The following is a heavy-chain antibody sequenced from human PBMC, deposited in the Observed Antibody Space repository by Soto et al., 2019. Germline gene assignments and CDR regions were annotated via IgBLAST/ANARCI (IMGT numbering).Heavy chain of an antibody. CDR1: GFTFSSYA. CDR3: AKGAVATPYYYYYYMDV. V-gene: IGHV3-23*01. Sequence: PGGSLRLSCAASGFTFSSYAMSWVRQAPGKGLEWVSAISGSGGSTYYADSVKGRFTISRDNSKNTLYLQMNSLRAEDTAVYYCAKGAVATPYYYYYYMDVWGKGTTVTVSS. D-gene: IGHD6-19*01. J-gene: IGHJ6*03. CDR2: ISGSGGST.